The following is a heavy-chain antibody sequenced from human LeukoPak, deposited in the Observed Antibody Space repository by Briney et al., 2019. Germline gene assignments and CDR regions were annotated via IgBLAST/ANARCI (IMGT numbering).Heavy chain of an antibody. CDR3: ARGRNSSGWYAGYYFDY. V-gene: IGHV4-34*01. D-gene: IGHD6-19*01. CDR2: INHSGSA. Sequence: SETLSLTCAVSGGSFSGYYWTWIRQPPGKGLEWIGEINHSGSANYSPSLSSRVTISLDMSENQFSLKLTSVTAADTAVYYSARGRNSSGWYAGYYFDYWGQGTLVTVSS. CDR1: GGSFSGYY. J-gene: IGHJ4*02.